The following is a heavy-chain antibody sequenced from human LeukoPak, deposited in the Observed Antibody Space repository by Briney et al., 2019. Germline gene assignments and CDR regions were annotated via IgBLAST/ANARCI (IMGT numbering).Heavy chain of an antibody. Sequence: AGSLRLSCAASGFTFSDYYMSWIRQAPGKGLEWVSYISSSGSTIYYADSVKGRFTISRDNAKNSLYLQMNSLRAEDTAVYYCATTPPAETTEDYWGQGTLVTVSS. J-gene: IGHJ4*02. V-gene: IGHV3-11*01. CDR1: GFTFSDYY. CDR2: ISSSGSTI. CDR3: ATTPPAETTEDY. D-gene: IGHD1-14*01.